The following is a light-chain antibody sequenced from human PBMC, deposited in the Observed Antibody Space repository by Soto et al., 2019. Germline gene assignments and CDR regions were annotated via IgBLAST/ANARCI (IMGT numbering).Light chain of an antibody. Sequence: AIRMTQSPSSFSASTGDRVTITCRASQGISSYLAWYQQKPGKAPKLLIYAASTLQSGVPSRFSGIGSGTDFTLTIRCLQSEDFATYYCQQYYSYPFTFGPGTKVDIK. J-gene: IGKJ3*01. CDR2: AAS. V-gene: IGKV1-8*01. CDR1: QGISSY. CDR3: QQYYSYPFT.